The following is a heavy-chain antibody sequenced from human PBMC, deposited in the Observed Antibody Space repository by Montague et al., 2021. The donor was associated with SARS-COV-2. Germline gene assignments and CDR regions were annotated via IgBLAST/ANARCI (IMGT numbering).Heavy chain of an antibody. CDR1: GGSISSGDYY. D-gene: IGHD2-2*01. Sequence: TLSLTCTVSGGSISSGDYYWSWIRPRPGKGLEWIGYIYDSGSTYYTPSLKSRLTISVDTSKNRFSLKLSSVTDADTSMYYCARARVVVARTRNWFDPWGQGTLVTVSS. J-gene: IGHJ5*02. CDR3: ARARVVVARTRNWFDP. V-gene: IGHV4-31*03. CDR2: IYDSGST.